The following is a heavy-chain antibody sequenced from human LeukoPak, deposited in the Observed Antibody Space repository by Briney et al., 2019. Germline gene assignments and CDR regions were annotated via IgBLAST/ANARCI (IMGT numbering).Heavy chain of an antibody. CDR3: ARDMGSVSYGEVDYGMDV. CDR1: ADSISSRGHY. D-gene: IGHD3-10*01. Sequence: SETLSLTCTVAADSISSRGHYSGWIRQHPGKGLEWIEYIYYSGSTYYNRSIKSRVTISVDTSKNQFSLKLSSVTAADTAVYYCARDMGSVSYGEVDYGMDVWGKGTTVTVSS. V-gene: IGHV4-31*03. J-gene: IGHJ6*04. CDR2: IYYSGST.